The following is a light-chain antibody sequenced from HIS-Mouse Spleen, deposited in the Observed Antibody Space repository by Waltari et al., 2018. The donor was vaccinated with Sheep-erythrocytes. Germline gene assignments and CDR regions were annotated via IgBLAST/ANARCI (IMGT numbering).Light chain of an antibody. V-gene: IGKV1-33*01. CDR1: QDISNY. Sequence: DIQMTQSPSSLSASVGDRVTITCQASQDISNYLNWYKKKPGKAPKLLIYDASNLETGVPSRFSGSGAGTDFTFTISSLQPEDMATYYCQQYDNLFTFGPGTKVDIK. CDR3: QQYDNLFT. CDR2: DAS. J-gene: IGKJ3*01.